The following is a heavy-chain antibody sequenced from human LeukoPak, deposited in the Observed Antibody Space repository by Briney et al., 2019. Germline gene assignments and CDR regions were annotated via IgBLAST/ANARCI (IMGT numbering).Heavy chain of an antibody. CDR3: ARVGYSGYDYDY. CDR1: GSSFSSYS. D-gene: IGHD5-12*01. J-gene: IGHJ4*02. Sequence: GGSLRLSCAASGSSFSSYSMSWVRQAPGKGLEWVSVISGSGDSTYYADSVEGRCTSSRDNSKDALYLQMNSLRAEDTAVYYCARVGYSGYDYDYWGQGTLVTVSS. V-gene: IGHV3-23*01. CDR2: ISGSGDST.